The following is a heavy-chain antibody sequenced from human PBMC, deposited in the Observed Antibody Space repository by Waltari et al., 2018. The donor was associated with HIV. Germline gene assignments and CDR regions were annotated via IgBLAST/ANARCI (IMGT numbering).Heavy chain of an antibody. CDR3: ATGGGTTSIQLYDLDV. CDR2: FDPEDDET. Sequence: QVQLIQSGAEVKKPGASVKVSCKVFGYTLTELSMHSVRQDPGKGLEWMGGFDPEDDETSYAQKFQGRVTMPEDTSTDSAYMELSSLTSEDTAVYYCATGGGTTSIQLYDLDVWGQGTTVTVSS. V-gene: IGHV1-24*01. D-gene: IGHD1-26*01. CDR1: GYTLTELS. J-gene: IGHJ6*02.